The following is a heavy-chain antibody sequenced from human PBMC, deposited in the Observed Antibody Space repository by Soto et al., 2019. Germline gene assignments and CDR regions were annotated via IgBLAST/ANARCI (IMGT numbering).Heavy chain of an antibody. D-gene: IGHD6-25*01. CDR2: IYYSGST. CDR3: ARPHGGSSGWDNWFDP. J-gene: IGHJ5*02. V-gene: IGHV4-59*01. CDR1: GGSISSYY. Sequence: PSETRSLTCTVSGGSISSYYWSWIRQPPGKGLEWIGYIYYSGSTNCNPSLKSRVTISVDTSKNQFSLKLSSVTAADTAVYYCARPHGGSSGWDNWFDPWGQGTLVTVSS.